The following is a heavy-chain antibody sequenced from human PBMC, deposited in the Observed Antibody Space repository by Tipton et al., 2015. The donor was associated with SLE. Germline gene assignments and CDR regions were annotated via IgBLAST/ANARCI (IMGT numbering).Heavy chain of an antibody. Sequence: LRLSCAASGFTFSSYEMNWIRQPPGKGLEWIGSIYYSGSTNYNPSLKSRVTISVDTSKNQFSLKLSSVTAADTAVYYCARRRGSYYGLDYWGQGTLVTVSS. V-gene: IGHV4-59*01. CDR3: ARRRGSYYGLDY. J-gene: IGHJ4*02. CDR1: GFTFSSYE. D-gene: IGHD1-26*01. CDR2: IYYSGST.